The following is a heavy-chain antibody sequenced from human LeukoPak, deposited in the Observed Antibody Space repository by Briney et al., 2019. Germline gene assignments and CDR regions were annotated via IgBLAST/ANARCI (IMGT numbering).Heavy chain of an antibody. Sequence: ASVKVSCKASGYTFTGYYMHWVRQAPGQGLEWMGWINPNSGGTKYAQKFQGRVTMTRDTSISTAYMELSRLRSDDTAVYYCARRSGYRREFDPWGQGTLVTVSS. V-gene: IGHV1-2*02. CDR1: GYTFTGYY. D-gene: IGHD3-22*01. CDR3: ARRSGYRREFDP. CDR2: INPNSGGT. J-gene: IGHJ5*02.